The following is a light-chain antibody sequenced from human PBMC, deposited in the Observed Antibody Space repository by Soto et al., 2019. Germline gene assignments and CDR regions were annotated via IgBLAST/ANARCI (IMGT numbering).Light chain of an antibody. CDR2: DVS. CDR1: SSDVGGYNY. V-gene: IGLV2-14*01. CDR3: SSYTGSSTLYV. Sequence: QSALTQPASVSGSPGQSITISCTGTSSDVGGYNYVSWYQQHPGKAPKLMIYDVSNRPSGVCNRFSGSKSGNTASLTISGLQAEDEADYYCSSYTGSSTLYVFGTGTKLTVL. J-gene: IGLJ1*01.